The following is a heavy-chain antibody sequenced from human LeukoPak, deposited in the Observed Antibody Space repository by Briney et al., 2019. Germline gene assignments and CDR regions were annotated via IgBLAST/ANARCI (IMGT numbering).Heavy chain of an antibody. CDR2: ISYDGSNK. CDR3: ARADYYDSSGYSYYFDY. J-gene: IGHJ4*02. V-gene: IGHV3-30-3*01. CDR1: GFTFSSYA. Sequence: PGRSLRLSCAASGFTFSSYAMHWVRQAPGKGLEWVAVISYDGSNKYYADSVKGRFTISRDNSKNTLYLQMNSLRAEDTAVYYCARADYYDSSGYSYYFDYWGQGTLVTVSS. D-gene: IGHD3-22*01.